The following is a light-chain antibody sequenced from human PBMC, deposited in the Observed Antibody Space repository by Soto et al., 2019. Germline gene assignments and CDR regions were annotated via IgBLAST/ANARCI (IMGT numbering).Light chain of an antibody. V-gene: IGLV2-23*02. CDR3: CSFARSRML. J-gene: IGLJ1*01. CDR1: SSDVGSYNL. Sequence: QSVLTQPASVSGSPGQSVTISCTGTSSDVGSYNLVSWYQQHPGKAPKLMIYEVSERPAGVSNRFSGSKSANTASLTISGLQAEDEADYCCCSFARSRMLFGTGTKVTVL. CDR2: EVS.